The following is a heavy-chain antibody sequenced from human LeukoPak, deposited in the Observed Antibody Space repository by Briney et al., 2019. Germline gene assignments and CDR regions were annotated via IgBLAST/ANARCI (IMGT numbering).Heavy chain of an antibody. J-gene: IGHJ4*02. CDR3: AKLVRQQLVQDY. V-gene: IGHV3-30*02. Sequence: GGSLRLSCAASGFTFSSYGMHWVRQAPGKGLEWVAFIRYDGSNKYCADSVKGRFTISRDNSKNTLYLQMNSLRAEDTAVYYCAKLVRQQLVQDYWGQGTLVTVSS. CDR2: IRYDGSNK. CDR1: GFTFSSYG. D-gene: IGHD6-13*01.